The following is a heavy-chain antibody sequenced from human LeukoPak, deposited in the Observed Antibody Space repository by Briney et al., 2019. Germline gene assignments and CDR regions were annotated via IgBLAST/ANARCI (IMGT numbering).Heavy chain of an antibody. CDR1: GGTLSSYA. J-gene: IGHJ4*02. Sequence: SVKVSCKASGGTLSSYAISWVRQAPGHGRELIGRIIPILGTANYAQKFQGKVTINADECTSKAYMELSRVRSEDKAVYYCARDFEDYYYGSYSGGSCLDYWGQGTLVTVSS. CDR2: IIPILGTA. V-gene: IGHV1-69*11. CDR3: ARDFEDYYYGSYSGGSCLDY. D-gene: IGHD3-10*01.